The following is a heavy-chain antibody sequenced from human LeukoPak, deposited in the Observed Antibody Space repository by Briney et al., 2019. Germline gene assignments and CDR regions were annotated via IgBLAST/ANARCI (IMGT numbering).Heavy chain of an antibody. CDR2: ICYDGSDK. CDR1: GFTFSSYG. CDR3: VRDLSMDV. Sequence: GGSLRLSCAASGFTFSSYGMHWVRQAPGKGLEWVAVICYDGSDKYFADSVRGRFTISRDNSKNKLHLQMISLRAEATVIYYWVRDLSMDVWGQGTTVTVSS. J-gene: IGHJ6*02. V-gene: IGHV3-33*01.